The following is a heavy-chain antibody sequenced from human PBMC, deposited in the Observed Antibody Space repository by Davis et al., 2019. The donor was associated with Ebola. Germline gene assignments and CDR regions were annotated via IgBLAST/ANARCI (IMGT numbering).Heavy chain of an antibody. CDR2: ISGSGGST. D-gene: IGHD2-15*01. Sequence: GESLKISCAASGFTFSSYAMSWVRQAPGKGLEWVSAISGSGGSTYYADSVKGRFTISRDDSKNAAYLQMNSLKTEDTAVYYCTRPGGGYCSGGSCYSGWFDPWGQGTLVTVSS. V-gene: IGHV3-23*01. CDR1: GFTFSSYA. CDR3: TRPGGGYCSGGSCYSGWFDP. J-gene: IGHJ5*02.